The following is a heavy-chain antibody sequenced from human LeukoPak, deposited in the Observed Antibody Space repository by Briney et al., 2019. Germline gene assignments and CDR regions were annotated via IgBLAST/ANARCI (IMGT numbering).Heavy chain of an antibody. CDR1: GFTFSSYG. CDR3: ARRFRGVIGGDDY. D-gene: IGHD3-10*01. CDR2: IYSGGST. Sequence: GGSLRLSCAASGFTFSSYGMSWVRQAPGKGLEWVSVIYSGGSTYYADSVKGRFTISRDNSKNTLYLQMNSLRAEDTAVYYCARRFRGVIGGDDYWGQGTLVTVSS. J-gene: IGHJ4*02. V-gene: IGHV3-66*04.